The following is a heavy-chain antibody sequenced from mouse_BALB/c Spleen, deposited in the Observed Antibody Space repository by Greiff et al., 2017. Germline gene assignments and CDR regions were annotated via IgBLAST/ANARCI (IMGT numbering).Heavy chain of an antibody. V-gene: IGHV5-6-5*01. J-gene: IGHJ4*01. D-gene: IGHD2-14*01. Sequence: EVKLVESGGGLVKPGGSLKLSCAASGFTFSSYAMSWVRQTPEKRLEWVASISSGGSTYYPDSVKGRFTISRDNARNILYLQMSSLRSEDTAMYYCARGGRVRLDYAMDYWGQGTSVTVSS. CDR3: ARGGRVRLDYAMDY. CDR1: GFTFSSYA. CDR2: ISSGGST.